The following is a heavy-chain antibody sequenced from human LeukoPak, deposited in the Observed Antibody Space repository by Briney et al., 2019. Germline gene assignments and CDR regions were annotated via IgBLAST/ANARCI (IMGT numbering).Heavy chain of an antibody. Sequence: ASVKVSCKASGYTFTSYYMHWVRQAPGQGLEWMGIINPSGGSTSYAQKFQGRVTMTEDTSTDTAYMELSSLRPEDTAVYYCASAYCGGDCYPSFDYWGQGTLVTVSS. CDR2: INPSGGST. V-gene: IGHV1-46*01. D-gene: IGHD2-21*02. CDR3: ASAYCGGDCYPSFDY. J-gene: IGHJ4*02. CDR1: GYTFTSYY.